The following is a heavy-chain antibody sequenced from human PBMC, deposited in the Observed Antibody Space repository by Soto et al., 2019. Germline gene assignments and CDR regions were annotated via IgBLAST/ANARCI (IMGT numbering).Heavy chain of an antibody. CDR3: ARDGAYSSGWYIDY. V-gene: IGHV4-59*01. D-gene: IGHD6-19*01. CDR1: GGSISSYY. CDR2: IYYSGST. J-gene: IGHJ4*02. Sequence: ETLSRTCAVSGGSISSYYWSWIRQPPGKGLEWIGYIYYSGSTNYNPSLKSRVTISVDTSKNQFYLKLSSVTAADTDVYYCARDGAYSSGWYIDYWGQGTLVTVYS.